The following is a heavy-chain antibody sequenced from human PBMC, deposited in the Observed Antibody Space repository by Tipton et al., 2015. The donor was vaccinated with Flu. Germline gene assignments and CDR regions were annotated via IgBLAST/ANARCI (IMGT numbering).Heavy chain of an antibody. CDR2: TYYSGST. Sequence: LSLTCTVSGGSISSGGNYWSWIRQHPGKGLEWIGDTYYSGSTYYNPSLTSRVTISVDTSRNQFSLRLSSVTAADTAVYYCARDQGFGGGLSYDYYVLDVWGQGTTVTVSS. J-gene: IGHJ6*02. CDR1: GGSISSGGNY. D-gene: IGHD3-10*01. V-gene: IGHV4-31*03. CDR3: ARDQGFGGGLSYDYYVLDV.